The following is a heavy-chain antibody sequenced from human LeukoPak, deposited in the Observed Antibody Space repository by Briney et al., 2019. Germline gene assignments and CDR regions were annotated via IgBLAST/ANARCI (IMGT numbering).Heavy chain of an antibody. D-gene: IGHD3-22*01. J-gene: IGHJ4*02. CDR2: IIPILGIA. CDR3: AKDPNYYDSSGYTQN. Sequence: ASVKVSCKASGGTFSSYAISWVRQAPGQGLEWMGRIIPILGIANYAQKFQGRVTMTRNTSISTAYMELSSLRSEDTAVYYCAKDPNYYDSSGYTQNWGQGTLVTVSS. V-gene: IGHV1-69*04. CDR1: GGTFSSYA.